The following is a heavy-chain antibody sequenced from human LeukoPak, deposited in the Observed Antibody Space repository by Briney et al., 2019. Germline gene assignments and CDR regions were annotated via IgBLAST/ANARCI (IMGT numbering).Heavy chain of an antibody. Sequence: SETLSLTCTVSGGSISSYYWSWIRQPAGKGLEWIGYIYYSGSTNYNPSLKSRVTISVDTSKNQFSLKLSSVTAADTAVYYCARHMIVVVPAAILNLDYWGQGTLVTVSS. CDR3: ARHMIVVVPAAILNLDY. CDR2: IYYSGST. CDR1: GGSISSYY. V-gene: IGHV4-59*01. D-gene: IGHD2-2*01. J-gene: IGHJ4*02.